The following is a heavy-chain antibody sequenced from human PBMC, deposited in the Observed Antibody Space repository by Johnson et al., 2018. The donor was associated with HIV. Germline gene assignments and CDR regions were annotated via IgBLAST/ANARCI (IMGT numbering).Heavy chain of an antibody. CDR1: GFIFDDYA. D-gene: IGHD6-13*01. CDR3: AGGEQLVHLGAFDI. J-gene: IGHJ3*02. CDR2: ISGSGGST. Sequence: EVQLVESGGGVVRPGGSLTLSCAASGFIFDDYAMSWVRQAPGKGLEWVSAISGSGGSTYYADSVKGRFTISRDNSKNTLYLQMNSLRAEDTAVYYCAGGEQLVHLGAFDIWGQGTMVTVSS. V-gene: IGHV3-23*04.